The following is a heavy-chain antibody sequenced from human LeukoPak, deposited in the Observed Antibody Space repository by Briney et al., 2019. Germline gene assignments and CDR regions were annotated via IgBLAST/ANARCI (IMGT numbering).Heavy chain of an antibody. CDR2: IYYSGST. CDR3: ARRSSYSYVAPEPFYDSSGYYFFDY. D-gene: IGHD3-22*01. V-gene: IGHV4-39*01. J-gene: IGHJ4*02. CDR1: GGSISSSSYY. Sequence: PSETLSLTCTVSGGSISSSSYYWGWVRQPPGKGLEWIGSIYYSGSTYYNPSLKSRVTISVDTSKNQFSLKLSSVTAADTAVYYCARRSSYSYVAPEPFYDSSGYYFFDYWGQGTLVTVSS.